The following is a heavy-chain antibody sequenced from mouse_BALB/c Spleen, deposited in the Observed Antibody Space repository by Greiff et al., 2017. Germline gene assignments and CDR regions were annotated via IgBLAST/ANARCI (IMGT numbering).Heavy chain of an antibody. CDR2: IDPANGNT. CDR1: GFNIKDTY. Sequence: VQLQQSGAELVKPGASVKLSCTASGFNIKDTYMHWVKQRPEQGLEWIGRIDPANGNTKYDPKFQGKATITADTSSNTAYLQLSSLTSEDTAVYYCARKITTVVANYAMDYWGQGTSVTVSS. J-gene: IGHJ4*01. D-gene: IGHD1-1*01. V-gene: IGHV14-3*02. CDR3: ARKITTVVANYAMDY.